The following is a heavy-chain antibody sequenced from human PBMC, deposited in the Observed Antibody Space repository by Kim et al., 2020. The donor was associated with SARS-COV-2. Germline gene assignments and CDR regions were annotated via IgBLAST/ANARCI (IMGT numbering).Heavy chain of an antibody. CDR1: GFTFSSYA. J-gene: IGHJ4*02. CDR3: AKGGRVGVFDY. Sequence: GGSLRLSCAASGFTFSSYAMSWVRQAPGKGLEWVSAISGSGDSTYHADSVKGRFTISRDNSKNTLYVRMNSLRAEDTAVYYCAKGGRVGVFDYWGQGTLVTVSS. D-gene: IGHD1-26*01. CDR2: ISGSGDST. V-gene: IGHV3-23*01.